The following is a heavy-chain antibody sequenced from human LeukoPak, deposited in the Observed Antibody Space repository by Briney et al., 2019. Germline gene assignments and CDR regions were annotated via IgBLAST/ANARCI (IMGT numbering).Heavy chain of an antibody. CDR2: IGTAGDT. Sequence: GGSLRLSCGAYGFTFSRYDMHWVRQATGRGLEWVSYIGTAGDTYYADSVKGRFTISRDNSKNTLYLQMNSLRAEDTAVYYCAREEWSGRYYAGYFDSWGQGTLVTVSS. V-gene: IGHV3-13*01. CDR1: GFTFSRYD. J-gene: IGHJ4*02. CDR3: AREEWSGRYYAGYFDS. D-gene: IGHD1-26*01.